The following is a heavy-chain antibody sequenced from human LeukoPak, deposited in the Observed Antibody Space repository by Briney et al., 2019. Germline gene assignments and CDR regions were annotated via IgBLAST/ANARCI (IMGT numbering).Heavy chain of an antibody. D-gene: IGHD6-19*01. V-gene: IGHV3-48*04. CDR1: GFTFSSYS. J-gene: IGHJ4*02. Sequence: PGGSLRLSCAASGFTFSSYSMNWVRRAPGKGLEWVSYISSSSSTIYYADSVKGRFTISRDNAKNSLYLQMNSLRAEDTAVYYCASKPMSSGWLGFDYWGQGTLVTVSS. CDR2: ISSSSSTI. CDR3: ASKPMSSGWLGFDY.